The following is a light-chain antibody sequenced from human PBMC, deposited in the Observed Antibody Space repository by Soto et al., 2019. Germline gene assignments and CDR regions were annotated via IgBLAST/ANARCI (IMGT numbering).Light chain of an antibody. J-gene: IGKJ1*01. CDR1: QSVSSNS. Sequence: EIVLTQSPGTLSLSPGERATLSCRASQSVSSNSLAWYQQRPGQAPRLLIYGASSRATGIPDRFSGSGSGTDFTLTISILEPEDFAVYYCQQYGSSPRTFGQGTKVEIK. V-gene: IGKV3-20*01. CDR2: GAS. CDR3: QQYGSSPRT.